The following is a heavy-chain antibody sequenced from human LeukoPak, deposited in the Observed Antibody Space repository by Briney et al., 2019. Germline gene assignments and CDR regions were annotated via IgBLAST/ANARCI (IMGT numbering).Heavy chain of an antibody. CDR3: ARDLEYAFDI. D-gene: IGHD3-3*01. Sequence: PGGSLRLSCAASGFTFSSYGMSWVRQAPGKGLEWVANIKQDGSEKYYVDSVKGRFTISRDNAKNSLYLQMNSLRAEDTAVYYCARDLEYAFDIWGQGTMVTVSS. J-gene: IGHJ3*02. V-gene: IGHV3-7*01. CDR2: IKQDGSEK. CDR1: GFTFSSYG.